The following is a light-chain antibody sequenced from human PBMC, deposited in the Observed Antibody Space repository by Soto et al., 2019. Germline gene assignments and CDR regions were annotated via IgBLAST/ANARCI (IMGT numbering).Light chain of an antibody. J-gene: IGKJ1*01. CDR1: QSLVFSDGNTY. CDR3: MQGTRWLWT. CDR2: KVS. V-gene: IGKV2-30*01. Sequence: DVVLTQSPLSLPVALGQPASISCRSSQSLVFSDGNTYLNWFHQKPGQPPRRLIYKVSNRDSGVPDRFSGSGSGTDFTLKISRVEAEDVGVYYCMQGTRWLWTFGQGTKVEIK.